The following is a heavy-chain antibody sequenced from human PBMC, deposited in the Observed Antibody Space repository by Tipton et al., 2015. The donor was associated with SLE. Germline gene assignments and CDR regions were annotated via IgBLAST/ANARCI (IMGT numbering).Heavy chain of an antibody. J-gene: IGHJ6*03. CDR2: VNDSGST. Sequence: GLVKPSETLSLTCAVYGGSFSGYYWSWIRQSPGKGLEWIGEVNDSGSTIYNPSLQSRVTVSLDTSKSQFSLKLRSVTAADTAVYYCARVYRSSSPLGYYYYMDVWGKGTTVTVSS. D-gene: IGHD6-6*01. CDR1: GGSFSGYY. CDR3: ARVYRSSSPLGYYYYMDV. V-gene: IGHV4-34*01.